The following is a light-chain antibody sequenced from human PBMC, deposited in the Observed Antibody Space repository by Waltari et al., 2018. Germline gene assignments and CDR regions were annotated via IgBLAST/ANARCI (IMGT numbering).Light chain of an antibody. V-gene: IGKV4-1*01. J-gene: IGKJ3*01. CDR3: QKYYTTPFT. CDR1: QSVLYNSNNKNY. CDR2: WAS. Sequence: DIVMTQSPDSLAVSLGERATINCKSSQSVLYNSNNKNYLAWYQQKPGQPPKLLIYWASTRESGVPDRFSGSGSGTDFTLTVSSLQAEDVAVYYCQKYYTTPFTFGPGTKVDI.